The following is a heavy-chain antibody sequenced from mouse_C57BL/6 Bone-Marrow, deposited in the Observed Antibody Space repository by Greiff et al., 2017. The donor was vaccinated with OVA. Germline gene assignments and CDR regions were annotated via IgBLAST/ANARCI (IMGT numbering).Heavy chain of an antibody. Sequence: VKQSCKASGYTFTSYWMHWVKQRPGQGLEWIGEIDPSDSYTNYNQKFKGKSTLTVDKSSSTAYMQLSSLTSEDSAVYYCARNYYGSSYPLYAMDYWGQGTSVTVSS. CDR3: ARNYYGSSYPLYAMDY. V-gene: IGHV1-69*01. D-gene: IGHD1-1*01. J-gene: IGHJ4*01. CDR2: IDPSDSYT. CDR1: GYTFTSYW.